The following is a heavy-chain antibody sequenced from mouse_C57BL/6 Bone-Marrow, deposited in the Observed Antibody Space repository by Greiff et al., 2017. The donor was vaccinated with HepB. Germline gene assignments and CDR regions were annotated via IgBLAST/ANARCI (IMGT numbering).Heavy chain of an antibody. CDR2: ISSGGSYT. J-gene: IGHJ4*01. CDR1: GFTFSSYG. D-gene: IGHD1-1*01. CDR3: ARLGFGITTVVAPMDY. V-gene: IGHV5-6*01. Sequence: EVQGVESGGDLVKPGGSLKLSCAASGFTFSSYGMSWVRQTPDKRLEWVATISSGGSYTYYPDSVKGRFTISRDNAKNTLYLQMSSLKSEDTAMYYCARLGFGITTVVAPMDYWGQGTSVTVSS.